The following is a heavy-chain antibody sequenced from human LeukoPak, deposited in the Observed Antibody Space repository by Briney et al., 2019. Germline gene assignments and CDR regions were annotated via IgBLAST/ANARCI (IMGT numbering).Heavy chain of an antibody. CDR2: FDPEDGET. V-gene: IGHV1-24*01. D-gene: IGHD3-22*01. J-gene: IGHJ4*02. CDR3: ARHLDYDSSGYYSYYFDY. CDR1: GYTLTELS. Sequence: GASVKVSCKVSGYTLTELSMHWVRQAPGKGLEWMGGFDPEDGETIYAQKFQGRVTITADKSTSTAYMELSSLRSEDTAVYYCARHLDYDSSGYYSYYFDYWGQGTLVTVSS.